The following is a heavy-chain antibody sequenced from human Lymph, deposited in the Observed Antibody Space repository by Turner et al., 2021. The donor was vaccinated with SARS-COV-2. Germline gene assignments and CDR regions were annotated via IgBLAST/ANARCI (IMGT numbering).Heavy chain of an antibody. D-gene: IGHD3-22*01. Sequence: QVQLVQSGAEVKEPGAAVKVSCKASGYTFTGYDMHWVRQAPGQGLEGLGWINPDSGGTNYAQNVQDRVTMTRDTSISTAYMELSRLRSDGTAVYYCARGGLYYYDSSAYYGDAFDFWGQGTMVTVSS. CDR2: INPDSGGT. V-gene: IGHV1-2*02. CDR3: ARGGLYYYDSSAYYGDAFDF. J-gene: IGHJ3*01. CDR1: GYTFTGYD.